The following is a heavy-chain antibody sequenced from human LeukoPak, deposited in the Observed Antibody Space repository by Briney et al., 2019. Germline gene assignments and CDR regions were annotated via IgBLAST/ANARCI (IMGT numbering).Heavy chain of an antibody. CDR2: IKQDGSET. CDR3: ARDQNGETY. CDR1: GFIFSNYW. J-gene: IGHJ4*02. V-gene: IGHV3-7*01. Sequence: PGGSLRLSCATSGFIFSNYWMSWVRQAPGKGLEWVANIKQDGSETYYVDSVKGRFTISRDNAKNSLFLEMTSLRVEDTAVYYCARDQNGETYWGQGTLVSVSS. D-gene: IGHD3-10*01.